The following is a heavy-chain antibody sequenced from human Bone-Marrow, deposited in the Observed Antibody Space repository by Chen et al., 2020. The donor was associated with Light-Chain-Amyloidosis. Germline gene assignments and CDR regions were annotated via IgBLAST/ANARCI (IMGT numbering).Heavy chain of an antibody. D-gene: IGHD4-17*01. CDR1: GYTFTSYG. V-gene: IGHV1-18*01. CDR3: AINGDYPHYYYYGMDV. Sequence: QVQLVQSGAEVKKPGASVKVSCKASGYTFTSYGISWVRQAPGQGPEWMGWISAYNGNTNYAQKLQGRVTMTTDTSTSTAYMELRSLRSDDTAVYYCAINGDYPHYYYYGMDVWGQGTTVTVSS. J-gene: IGHJ6*02. CDR2: ISAYNGNT.